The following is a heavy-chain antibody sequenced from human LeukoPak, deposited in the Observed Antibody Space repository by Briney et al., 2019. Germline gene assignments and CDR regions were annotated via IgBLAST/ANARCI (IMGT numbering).Heavy chain of an antibody. V-gene: IGHV3-21*01. J-gene: IGHJ3*02. CDR2: ISSSSSYI. CDR3: ARDKDYYDSSGYYRHGAFDI. D-gene: IGHD3-22*01. Sequence: GGSLRLSCAASGFTFSSYSMNWVRQAPGKGLEWVSSISSSSSYIYYADSVKGRFTISRDNAKNSLYLQMNSLRAEDTAVYYRARDKDYYDSSGYYRHGAFDIWGQGTMVTVSS. CDR1: GFTFSSYS.